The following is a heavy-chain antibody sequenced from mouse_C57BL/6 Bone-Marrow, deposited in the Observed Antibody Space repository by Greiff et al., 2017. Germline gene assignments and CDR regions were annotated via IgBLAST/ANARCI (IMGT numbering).Heavy chain of an antibody. V-gene: IGHV3-6*01. CDR3: ARSGLLRGDY. CDR1: GYSITSGYY. Sequence: EVKLMESGPGLVKPSQSLSLTCSVTGYSITSGYYWNWIRQFPGNKLEWMGYISYDGSNNYNPSLKNRISITRDTSTNQFFLKLNSVTTEDTATYYCARSGLLRGDYWGKGTSVTVSS. D-gene: IGHD1-1*01. J-gene: IGHJ4*01. CDR2: ISYDGSN.